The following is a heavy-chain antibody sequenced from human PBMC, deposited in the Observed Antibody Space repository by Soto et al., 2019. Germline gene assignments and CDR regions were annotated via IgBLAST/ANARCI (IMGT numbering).Heavy chain of an antibody. J-gene: IGHJ4*02. D-gene: IGHD6-6*01. CDR1: GYSFTSYW. CDR3: ERLRVGSSEFGY. Sequence: GESLKISCKGSGYSFTSYWISWVRQMPGKGLEWMGRIDPSDSYTNYSPSFQGHVTISADKSISTAYLQWSSLKASDTAMYYCERLRVGSSEFGYWGQGTLVSVSS. V-gene: IGHV5-10-1*01. CDR2: IDPSDSYT.